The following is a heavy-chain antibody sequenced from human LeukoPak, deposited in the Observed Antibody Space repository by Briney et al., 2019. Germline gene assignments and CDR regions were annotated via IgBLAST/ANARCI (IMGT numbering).Heavy chain of an antibody. V-gene: IGHV6-1*01. D-gene: IGHD1-14*01. CDR2: TYYRSKWYN. CDR3: ARSPEPIVKYYYGMDI. J-gene: IGHJ6*04. CDR1: GDSVSSNSAA. Sequence: SQTLSLTCAISGDSVSSNSAAWNWIRPSPSRGLEWLGRTYYRSKWYNDYAPSVESRITINPDTSKNHFSLQLNSVTPEDTAVYYCARSPEPIVKYYYGMDIWGKGTTVTVSS.